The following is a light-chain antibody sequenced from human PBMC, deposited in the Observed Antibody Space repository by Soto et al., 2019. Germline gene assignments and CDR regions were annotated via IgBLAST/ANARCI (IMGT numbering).Light chain of an antibody. CDR1: QSVTSR. V-gene: IGKV3-20*01. CDR3: QQYGSSGT. CDR2: GAS. Sequence: EIVLTQSPVTLSLSPGERATLSCRASQSVTSRLARYQQNPGQAPRLLIFGASRRATGIPDRFSGSGSGTDLTLAIRSLEPEDFAVYYCQQYGSSGTFGQGTKVEI. J-gene: IGKJ1*01.